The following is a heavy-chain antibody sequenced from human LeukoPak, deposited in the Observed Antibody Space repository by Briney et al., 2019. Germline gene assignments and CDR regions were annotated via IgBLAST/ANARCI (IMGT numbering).Heavy chain of an antibody. V-gene: IGHV4-39*02. Sequence: SETLSLTCTVSGDSISTSNSYWGWIRQPPGKGLEWIGSIYYSGNTYYNASLKSRVTISVDTSKNQFSLKLTSVTAADTAVYYCARDAWIQLDGVDIRGQGTMVTVSS. CDR2: IYYSGNT. CDR3: ARDAWIQLDGVDI. D-gene: IGHD5-18*01. J-gene: IGHJ3*02. CDR1: GDSISTSNSY.